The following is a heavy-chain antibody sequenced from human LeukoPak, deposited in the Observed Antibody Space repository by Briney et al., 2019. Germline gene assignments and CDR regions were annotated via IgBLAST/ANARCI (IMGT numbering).Heavy chain of an antibody. CDR3: ARVLGSRLAAYNFDY. Sequence: PSETLSLTCTVSGGSISSYYWSWIRQPPGKGLEWIGYIYTSGSTNYNPSLKSRVTISVDTSKNQFSLKLSSVTAADTAVYYCARVLGSRLAAYNFDYWGQGTLVTVSS. V-gene: IGHV4-4*09. CDR2: IYTSGST. J-gene: IGHJ4*02. CDR1: GGSISSYY. D-gene: IGHD2-15*01.